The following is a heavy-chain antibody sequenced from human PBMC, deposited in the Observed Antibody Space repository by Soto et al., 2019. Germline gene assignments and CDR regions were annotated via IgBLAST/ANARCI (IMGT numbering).Heavy chain of an antibody. V-gene: IGHV3-53*01. D-gene: IGHD3-10*01. CDR1: GFTVSNNY. CDR3: GTPPGGGGY. CDR2: IYSGGYT. J-gene: IGHJ4*02. Sequence: EVQLVESGGGLIQPGGSLRLSCAVSGFTVSNNYMSWVRQAPGKGLEGVSVIYSGGYTAYGDSVKGRFTISRDNSKNPIFLQMKSPGADAPAGFYGGTPPGGGGYWGQGTLVTVSS.